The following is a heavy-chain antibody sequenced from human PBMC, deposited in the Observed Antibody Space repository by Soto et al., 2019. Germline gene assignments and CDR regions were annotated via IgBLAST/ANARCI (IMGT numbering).Heavy chain of an antibody. V-gene: IGHV3-11*01. CDR3: ARDPRGHIAARLPQEYWFDP. CDR2: ISSSGSTI. Sequence: LWLTCTVSGGSISSGDFYWSWIRQPPGKGLEWVSYISSSGSTIYYADSVKGRFTISSDNAKNSLYLQMNSLRAEDTAVYYCARDPRGHIAARLPQEYWFDPWGQGTLVTVS. J-gene: IGHJ5*02. D-gene: IGHD6-6*01. CDR1: GGSISSGDFY.